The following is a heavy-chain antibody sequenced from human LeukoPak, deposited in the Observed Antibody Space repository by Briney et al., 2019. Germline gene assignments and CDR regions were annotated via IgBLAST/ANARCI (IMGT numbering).Heavy chain of an antibody. CDR3: AKGRHYDWPADFDY. V-gene: IGHV3-43*02. D-gene: IGHD3-3*01. Sequence: GGSLRLSCAASGFTFDDYAMYWVRQAPGKGLEWVSLIRVVGTSTNYADSVKGRFTISRDNSKNSLYLQMNSLRTEDTALYYCAKGRHYDWPADFDYWGQGAMVTVSS. CDR2: IRVVGTST. J-gene: IGHJ4*02. CDR1: GFTFDDYA.